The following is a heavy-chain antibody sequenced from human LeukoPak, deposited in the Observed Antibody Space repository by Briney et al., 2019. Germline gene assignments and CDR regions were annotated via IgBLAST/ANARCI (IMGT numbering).Heavy chain of an antibody. CDR1: GGTFSSYA. CDR3: ARDGSIAARRGWFDP. D-gene: IGHD6-6*01. J-gene: IGHJ5*02. Sequence: SVKVSCKASGGTFSSYAISWVRQAPGQGLEWMGGIIPIFGTANYAQKFQGRVTITTDESTSTAYMELSSLRSEDTAVYYCARDGSIAARRGWFDPWGQGTLVTVSS. V-gene: IGHV1-69*05. CDR2: IIPIFGTA.